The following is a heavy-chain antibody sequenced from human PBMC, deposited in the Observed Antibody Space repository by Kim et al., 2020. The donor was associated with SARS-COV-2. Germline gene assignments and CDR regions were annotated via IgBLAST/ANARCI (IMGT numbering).Heavy chain of an antibody. J-gene: IGHJ6*03. V-gene: IGHV3-13*01. D-gene: IGHD2-2*01. CDR2: LGTAGDT. Sequence: GGSLRLSCAASGFIFNNYDMHWIRQPPGKGLEWVSSLGTAGDTYSPGSLMERCTISRENNKNTFYHQMITLRASDTTGYYYAAKHHQLGGKNDYYY. CDR1: GFIFNNYD. CDR3: AAKHHQLGGKNDYYY.